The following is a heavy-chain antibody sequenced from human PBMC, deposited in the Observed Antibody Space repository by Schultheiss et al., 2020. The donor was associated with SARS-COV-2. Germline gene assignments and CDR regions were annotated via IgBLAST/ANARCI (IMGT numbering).Heavy chain of an antibody. CDR2: MNPNSGNT. J-gene: IGHJ6*02. V-gene: IGHV1-8*01. Sequence: ASVKVSCKASGYTFTSYDINWVRQATGQWLEWMGWMNPNSGNTGYAQKFQGRVTMTRNTSISTAYMELSSLRSEDTAVYYCSRVAAAGLLYYYYGMDVWGQGTTVTVSS. CDR3: SRVAAAGLLYYYYGMDV. D-gene: IGHD6-13*01. CDR1: GYTFTSYD.